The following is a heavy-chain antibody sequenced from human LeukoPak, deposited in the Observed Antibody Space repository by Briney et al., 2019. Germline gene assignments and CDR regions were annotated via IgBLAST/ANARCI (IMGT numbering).Heavy chain of an antibody. Sequence: KVSDPTLVKPTQTLTLTCTFSGFSLSTSGVGVGWIRQPPRKALEWLVLIYWDDDKRYSPSLKSRLTITKDTSKNQVVLTMTNMDPVDTATYYCAVGLEVPAAKISVWFDPWGQGTLVTVSA. CDR1: GFSLSTSGVG. V-gene: IGHV2-5*02. D-gene: IGHD2-2*01. CDR2: IYWDDDK. CDR3: AVGLEVPAAKISVWFDP. J-gene: IGHJ5*02.